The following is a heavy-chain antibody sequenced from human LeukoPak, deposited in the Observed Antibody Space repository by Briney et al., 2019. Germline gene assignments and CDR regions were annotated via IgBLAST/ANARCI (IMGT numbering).Heavy chain of an antibody. V-gene: IGHV3-7*03. Sequence: GGSLRLSCAASGFTFSSYWMSWVRQAPGKGLEWVANIKQDGSEKYYVDSVKGRFTISRDNAKNSLYLQMNSLRAEDTAVYYCARDGPGGPVGYYYGSGPYYYYMDVWGKGTTVTVSS. CDR2: IKQDGSEK. CDR1: GFTFSSYW. J-gene: IGHJ6*03. D-gene: IGHD3-10*01. CDR3: ARDGPGGPVGYYYGSGPYYYYMDV.